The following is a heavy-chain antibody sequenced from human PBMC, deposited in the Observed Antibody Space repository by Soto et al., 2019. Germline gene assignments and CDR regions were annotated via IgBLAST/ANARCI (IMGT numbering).Heavy chain of an antibody. Sequence: GGSLRLSCAASGFTLSSYGMHWVRQAPGKGLEWVAVISYDGSNKYYADSVKGRFTISRDNSKNTLYLQMNSLRAEDTAVYYCAKDQGGCSSTSCPFYYYYYGMDVWGQGTTVTVSS. J-gene: IGHJ6*02. CDR2: ISYDGSNK. V-gene: IGHV3-30*18. CDR3: AKDQGGCSSTSCPFYYYYYGMDV. D-gene: IGHD2-2*01. CDR1: GFTLSSYG.